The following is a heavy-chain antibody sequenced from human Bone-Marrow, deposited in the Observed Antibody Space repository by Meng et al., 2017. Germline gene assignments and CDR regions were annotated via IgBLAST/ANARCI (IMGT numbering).Heavy chain of an antibody. V-gene: IGHV3-74*01. D-gene: IGHD6-13*01. J-gene: IGHJ6*02. CDR2: INSDGRST. CDR1: GFTFSSYW. CDR3: ARGGSSWYFYLETSYGMDV. Sequence: GESLKISCAASGFTFSSYWMHWVRQAPGKGLVWVSRINSDGRSTSYADSVKGRFTISRDNAKNTLYLQMNSLRAEDTAVYYCARGGSSWYFYLETSYGMDVWGQGTTVTVSS.